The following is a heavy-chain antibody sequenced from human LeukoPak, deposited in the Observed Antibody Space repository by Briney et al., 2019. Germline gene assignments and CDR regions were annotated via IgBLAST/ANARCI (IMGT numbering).Heavy chain of an antibody. CDR2: FDPEDGET. Sequence: ASVKVSCKVSGYTLTELSMHWVRQAPGKGLEWMGGFDPEDGETIYAQKFQGRVTMTEDTSTDTAYMGLSSLRFEDTAVYYCATRRPNYDILTGYYRNYFDYWGQGTLVTVSS. CDR1: GYTLTELS. D-gene: IGHD3-9*01. CDR3: ATRRPNYDILTGYYRNYFDY. V-gene: IGHV1-24*01. J-gene: IGHJ4*02.